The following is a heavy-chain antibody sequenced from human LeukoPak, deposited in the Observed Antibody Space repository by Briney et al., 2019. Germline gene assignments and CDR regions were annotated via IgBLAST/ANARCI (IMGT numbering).Heavy chain of an antibody. Sequence: PGGSLRLSCAASGFTFTNYWMYWVRQAPGKGLEWVANINEDGSETNYVDSVKGRFTTSRDNARNSPSLQMNGLRSEDTAVYYCATYKNLPHTHFFDFWGQGALVTVSA. D-gene: IGHD1-1*01. CDR1: GFTFTNYW. V-gene: IGHV3-7*02. CDR3: ATYKNLPHTHFFDF. J-gene: IGHJ4*02. CDR2: INEDGSET.